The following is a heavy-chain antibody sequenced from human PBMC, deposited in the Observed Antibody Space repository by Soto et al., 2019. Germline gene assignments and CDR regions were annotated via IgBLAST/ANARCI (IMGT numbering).Heavy chain of an antibody. Sequence: QVTVKESGPVLVKPTETLTLTCTVSGFSLSNAGLGVSWIRQPPGKALEWLAHIFSNDEKSYSTSLKSRLTISKAHPKSQVVLTMTNMDPVDTATYYCASTYSTSWYWFDPWGQGTLVTVSS. D-gene: IGHD6-13*01. V-gene: IGHV2-26*04. CDR3: ASTYSTSWYWFDP. J-gene: IGHJ5*02. CDR2: IFSNDEK. CDR1: GFSLSNAGLG.